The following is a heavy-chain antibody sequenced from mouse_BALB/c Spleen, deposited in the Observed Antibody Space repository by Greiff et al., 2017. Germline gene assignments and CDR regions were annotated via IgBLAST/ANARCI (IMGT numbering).Heavy chain of an antibody. J-gene: IGHJ2*01. CDR3: ARGYYGRPYYFDY. CDR2: IWAGGST. V-gene: IGHV2-9*02. CDR1: GFSLTSYG. Sequence: QVQLKESGPGLVAPSQSLSITCTVSGFSLTSYGVSWVRQPPGKGLEWLGVIWAGGSTNYNSALMSRLSISKDNSKSQVFLKMNSLQTDDTAMYYCARGYYGRPYYFDYWGQGTTLTVSS. D-gene: IGHD1-1*01.